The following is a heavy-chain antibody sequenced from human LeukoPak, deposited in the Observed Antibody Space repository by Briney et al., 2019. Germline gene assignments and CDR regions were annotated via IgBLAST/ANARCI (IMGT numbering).Heavy chain of an antibody. V-gene: IGHV3-74*01. J-gene: IGHJ4*02. CDR3: ARDREQWLVLFPFDY. Sequence: GGSLRLSRAASGFTFSSYWMHWVRQAPGKGLVWVSRINSDGSSTSYADSVKGRSTISKDNAKNTLYLQMNSLRAEDTAVYYCARDREQWLVLFPFDYWGQGTLVTVSS. CDR1: GFTFSSYW. CDR2: INSDGSST. D-gene: IGHD6-19*01.